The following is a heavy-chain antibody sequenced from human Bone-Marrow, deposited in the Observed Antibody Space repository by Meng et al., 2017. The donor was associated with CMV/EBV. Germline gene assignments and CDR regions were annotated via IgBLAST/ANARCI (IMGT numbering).Heavy chain of an antibody. J-gene: IGHJ4*02. CDR2: ITTGSINM. CDR1: GFTFSSFN. V-gene: IGHV3-21*01. Sequence: GESLKISCAASGFTFSSFNMNWLRQTPEKGLEWVSSITTGSINMYYADSVHGRFSISRDDAKDSLFLQMNSLRVEDTAVYFCAREVRGAAPDYCGQRTLVTVSS. CDR3: AREVRGAAPDY.